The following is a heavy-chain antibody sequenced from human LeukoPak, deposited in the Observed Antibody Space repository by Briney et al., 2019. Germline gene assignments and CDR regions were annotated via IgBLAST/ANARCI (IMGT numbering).Heavy chain of an antibody. V-gene: IGHV1-2*02. CDR1: GYTFTGYY. J-gene: IGHJ4*02. CDR3: ARDEGTVAGVDY. D-gene: IGHD6-19*01. Sequence: ASVKVSCKASGYTFTGYYMHWVRQAPGRGLEWMGWINPNSGGTNYAQKFQGRVTMTRDTSISTAYMELSRLRSDDTAVYYCARDEGTVAGVDYWGQGTLVTVSS. CDR2: INPNSGGT.